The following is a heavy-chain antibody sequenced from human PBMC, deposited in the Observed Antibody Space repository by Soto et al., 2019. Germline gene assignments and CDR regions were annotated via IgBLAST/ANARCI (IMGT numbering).Heavy chain of an antibody. Sequence: APSVKVSCKASGYTFTRYNVHWVRQAPGQGLEWMAIINPSGGTTYYVQKFEGRVTLTTDTSTSTVYMELSSLRSDDTAVYYCARVRGGGSEYFFDYWGQGTLVTVSS. CDR3: ARVRGGGSEYFFDY. V-gene: IGHV1-46*01. CDR2: INPSGGTT. J-gene: IGHJ4*02. CDR1: GYTFTRYN. D-gene: IGHD2-15*01.